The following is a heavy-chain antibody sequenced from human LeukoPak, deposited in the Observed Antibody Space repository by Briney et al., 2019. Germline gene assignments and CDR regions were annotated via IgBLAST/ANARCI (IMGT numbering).Heavy chain of an antibody. CDR1: GGSISSSSYY. CDR3: ARGASGSLVDRFDP. Sequence: SETLSLTCAVSGGSISSSSYYWGWIRQPPGKGLEWIGSIYYSGSTYYNPSLKSRVTISVDTSKNQFSLKLSSVTAADTAVYYCARGASGSLVDRFDPWGQGTLVTVSS. CDR2: IYYSGST. J-gene: IGHJ5*02. V-gene: IGHV4-39*07. D-gene: IGHD1-26*01.